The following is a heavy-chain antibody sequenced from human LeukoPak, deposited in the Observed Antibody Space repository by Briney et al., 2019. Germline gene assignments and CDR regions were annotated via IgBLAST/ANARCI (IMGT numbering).Heavy chain of an antibody. CDR2: ISAYNGNT. Sequence: ASVKVSCKASGYTFTSYGISWVRQAPGQGLEWMGWISAYNGNTNYAQKLQGRVTMTTDTSTSTAYMELRSLRSDDTAVYYCARDTERYYYGPGSYSHFDYWGQGTLVTVSS. V-gene: IGHV1-18*01. J-gene: IGHJ4*02. D-gene: IGHD3-10*01. CDR1: GYTFTSYG. CDR3: ARDTERYYYGPGSYSHFDY.